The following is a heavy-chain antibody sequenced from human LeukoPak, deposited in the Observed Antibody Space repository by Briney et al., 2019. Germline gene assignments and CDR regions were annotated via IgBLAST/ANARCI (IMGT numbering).Heavy chain of an antibody. CDR2: ISGSGGST. CDR1: GFTFSSYA. J-gene: IGHJ4*02. Sequence: GGSLRLSCAASGFTFSSYAMSWVRQAPGKGLEWVSAISGSGGSTYYADSVKGRFTIFRDNSKNTLYLQMNSLRAEDTAVYYCANTYDYVWGSYRSYYFDYWGQGTLVTVSS. V-gene: IGHV3-23*01. D-gene: IGHD3-16*02. CDR3: ANTYDYVWGSYRSYYFDY.